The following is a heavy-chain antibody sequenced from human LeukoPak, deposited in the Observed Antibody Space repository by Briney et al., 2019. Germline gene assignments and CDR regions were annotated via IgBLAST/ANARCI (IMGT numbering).Heavy chain of an antibody. CDR2: INHSGST. J-gene: IGHJ6*03. D-gene: IGHD3-16*01. Sequence: SETLSLTCAVYGGSFSGYYWSWIRQPPGKGLEWIREINHSGSTNYNPSLKSRVTISVDTSKNQFSLKLSSVTAADTAVYYCARWRSAANDPPKHYYMDVWGKGTTVTVSS. CDR1: GGSFSGYY. CDR3: ARWRSAANDPPKHYYMDV. V-gene: IGHV4-34*01.